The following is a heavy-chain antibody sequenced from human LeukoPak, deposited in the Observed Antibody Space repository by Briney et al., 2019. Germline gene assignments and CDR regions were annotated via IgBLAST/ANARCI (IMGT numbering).Heavy chain of an antibody. CDR3: ATVNQDDFWSGYYTDYYYYYYMDV. V-gene: IGHV1-24*01. Sequence: ASVKVSCKVSGYTLTELSMHWVRQAPGKGLEWMGGFDPEDGETIYAQKFQGRVTMTEDTSTDTAYMELSSLRSEDTAVYYCATVNQDDFWSGYYTDYYYYYYMDVWGKGTTVTVS. J-gene: IGHJ6*03. D-gene: IGHD3-3*01. CDR1: GYTLTELS. CDR2: FDPEDGET.